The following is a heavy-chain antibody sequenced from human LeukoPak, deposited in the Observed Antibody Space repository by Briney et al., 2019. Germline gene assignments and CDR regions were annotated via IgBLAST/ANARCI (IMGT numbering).Heavy chain of an antibody. CDR1: GFTLSTYS. D-gene: IGHD3-10*02. CDR3: AELGITMIGGV. V-gene: IGHV3-48*04. J-gene: IGHJ6*04. Sequence: GGSLRLSCAASGFTLSTYSMNWVRQAPGKGLEWVSYISSSGSTIYYADSVKGRFTISRDNAKNSLYLQMNSLRAEDTAVYYCAELGITMIGGVWGKGTTVTISS. CDR2: ISSSGSTI.